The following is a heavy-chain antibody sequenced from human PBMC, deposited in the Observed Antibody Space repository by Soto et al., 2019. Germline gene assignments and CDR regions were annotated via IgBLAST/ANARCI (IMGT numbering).Heavy chain of an antibody. CDR3: ANWVEGTMVYFDN. V-gene: IGHV3-23*01. J-gene: IGHJ4*02. CDR2: ISGSGDRT. D-gene: IGHD2-8*01. Sequence: GGSLRLSCAASGFTFSSYAMNWVRQAPGKGLEWVSAISGSGDRTYYADSVKGRFTISRDNSKSALYLQMNSLRAEDTAIYYCANWVEGTMVYFDNWGQGTLVTVSS. CDR1: GFTFSSYA.